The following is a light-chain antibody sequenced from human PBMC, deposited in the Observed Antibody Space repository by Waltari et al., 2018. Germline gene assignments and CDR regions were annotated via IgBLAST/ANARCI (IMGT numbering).Light chain of an antibody. CDR1: GRDVGNFNS. J-gene: IGLJ3*02. CDR2: DVT. Sequence: QSALTQPRSVSGSPGQSVTISCAGTGRDVGNFNSVSWYQQHPGKAPKLVIFDVTQRPSGVPDRFSGSKSGTSASLTVSGLQAEDEADYYCCSYAGIWVFGGGTKLTVL. V-gene: IGLV2-11*01. CDR3: CSYAGIWV.